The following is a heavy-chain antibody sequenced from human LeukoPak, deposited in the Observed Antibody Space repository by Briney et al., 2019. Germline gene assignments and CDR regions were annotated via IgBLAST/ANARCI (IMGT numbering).Heavy chain of an antibody. V-gene: IGHV3-7*01. CDR1: GFTFSSFW. J-gene: IGHJ4*02. CDR3: ARGRVKVDY. Sequence: HPGGSLRLSCAASGFTFSSFWMSWVRQAPGKGLEWAANINQDGSEKYYVDSVKGRFTISRDNAKNSLYLQMNSLRAEDTAVYYCARGRVKVDYWGQGTLVTVSS. D-gene: IGHD3-22*01. CDR2: INQDGSEK.